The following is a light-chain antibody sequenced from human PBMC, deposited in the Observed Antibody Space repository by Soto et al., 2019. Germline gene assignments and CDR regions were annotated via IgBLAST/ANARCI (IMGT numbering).Light chain of an antibody. Sequence: DIQMTQSPSSLSASIGDRVTITCRASQSVTSNLNWYQQKFGETPKLLMYAASNLQGGVPSRFSGSGSGTDFTLTISSLQPEDFATYYCQQYDIWPPYTFGQGTKVEF. CDR1: QSVTSN. CDR3: QQYDIWPPYT. J-gene: IGKJ2*01. V-gene: IGKV1-39*01. CDR2: AAS.